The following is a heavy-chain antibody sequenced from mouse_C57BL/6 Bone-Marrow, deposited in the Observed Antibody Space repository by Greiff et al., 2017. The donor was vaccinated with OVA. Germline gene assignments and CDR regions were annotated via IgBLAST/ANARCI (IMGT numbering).Heavy chain of an antibody. D-gene: IGHD2-2*01. Sequence: QVQLQQPGAELVKPGASVKLSCKASGYTFTSYWMQWVKQRPGQGLEWIGEIDPSDSYTNYNQKFKGKATLTVDTSSSTAYMQLSSLTSEDSAVYYCAIMVTTLYYYAMDDWGQGTSVTVSS. V-gene: IGHV1-50*01. CDR3: AIMVTTLYYYAMDD. J-gene: IGHJ4*01. CDR2: IDPSDSYT. CDR1: GYTFTSYW.